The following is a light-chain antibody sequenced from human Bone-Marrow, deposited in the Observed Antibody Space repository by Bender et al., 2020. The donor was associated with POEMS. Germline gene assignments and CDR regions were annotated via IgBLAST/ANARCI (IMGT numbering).Light chain of an antibody. J-gene: IGLJ3*02. CDR2: EVH. CDR1: SSDVGGYNL. CDR3: CSYGGSPNLGRV. V-gene: IGLV2-23*02. Sequence: QSALTQPASVSGSPGQSITISCTGTSSDVGGYNLVSWYQQHPGKAPKLILYEVHKQPSGVPKRFAGSKSRSTASLTISGLQAEDEADYYCCSYGGSPNLGRVFGGGTKLTVL.